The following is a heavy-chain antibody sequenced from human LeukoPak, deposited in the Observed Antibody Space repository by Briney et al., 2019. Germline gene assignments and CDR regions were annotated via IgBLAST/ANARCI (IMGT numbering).Heavy chain of an antibody. Sequence: KPSETLSLTCTVSGGSISSSSYYWGWIRQPPGKGLEWIGYIYYSGSTNYNPSLKSRVTISVDTSKNQFSLKLSSVTAADTAVYYCARGGWGSSTSCRFWGQGTLVTVSS. V-gene: IGHV4-61*05. CDR2: IYYSGST. CDR1: GGSISSSSYY. J-gene: IGHJ4*02. D-gene: IGHD2-2*01. CDR3: ARGGWGSSTSCRF.